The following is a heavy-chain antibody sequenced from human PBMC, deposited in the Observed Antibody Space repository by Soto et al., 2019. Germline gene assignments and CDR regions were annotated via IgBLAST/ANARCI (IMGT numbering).Heavy chain of an antibody. D-gene: IGHD2-21*02. CDR1: GGTFSSYA. Sequence: ASVKVSCKASGGTFSSYAISWVRQAPGQGLEWMGGIIPIFGTANYAQKFQGRVTITADESTSTAYMELSSLRSEDTAVYYCARASKPIVVVTVGIYAFDIWGQGTMVTVSS. V-gene: IGHV1-69*13. J-gene: IGHJ3*02. CDR2: IIPIFGTA. CDR3: ARASKPIVVVTVGIYAFDI.